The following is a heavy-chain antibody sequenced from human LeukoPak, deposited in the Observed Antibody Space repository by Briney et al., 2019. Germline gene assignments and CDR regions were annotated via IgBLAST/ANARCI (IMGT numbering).Heavy chain of an antibody. CDR3: ARGDCSVSGCHGGNWFDP. J-gene: IGHJ5*02. V-gene: IGHV1-2*02. Sequence: ASVTVSCKASGYTFTCYNIRWVRQAPGQGLEWMGWINPNSGGTKYAQSFQGRVTMTRDTSSSTAHMELSRLRSDDTAVYYCARGDCSVSGCHGGNWFDPWGQGTLVTVSS. CDR1: GYTFTCYN. CDR2: INPNSGGT. D-gene: IGHD2-15*01.